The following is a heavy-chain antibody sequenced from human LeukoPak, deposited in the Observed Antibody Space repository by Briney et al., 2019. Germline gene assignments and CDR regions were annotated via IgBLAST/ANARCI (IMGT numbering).Heavy chain of an antibody. Sequence: SQTLSLTCAISGDSVSSNSAAWNWIRQSPSRGLEWLGRTYYRSKWYNDYAVSVKSRITINPDTSKNQFSLQLKSVTPEDTAVYYCAREDYYDSSGFFDYWGQGTLVTVSS. J-gene: IGHJ4*02. V-gene: IGHV6-1*01. CDR2: TYYRSKWYN. D-gene: IGHD3-22*01. CDR1: GDSVSSNSAA. CDR3: AREDYYDSSGFFDY.